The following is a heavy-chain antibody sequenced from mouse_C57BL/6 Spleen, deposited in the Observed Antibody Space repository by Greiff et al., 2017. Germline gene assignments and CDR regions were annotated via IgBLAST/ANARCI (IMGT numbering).Heavy chain of an antibody. CDR3: TGDDVFAY. Sequence: EVQVVQSGAGLVQPGGSMKLSCVASGFTFTNYWMNWVRQSPEKGLEWVAQIRLKSDNYATHYEESVKGRFTISRDDSTSSVYLQMNNVRADDTGIYYCTGDDVFAYWGQGTLVTVSA. J-gene: IGHJ3*01. CDR2: IRLKSDNYAT. CDR1: GFTFTNYW. V-gene: IGHV6-3*01.